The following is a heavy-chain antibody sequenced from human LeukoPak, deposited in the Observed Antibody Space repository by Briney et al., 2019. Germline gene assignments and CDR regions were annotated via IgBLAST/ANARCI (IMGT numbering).Heavy chain of an antibody. Sequence: PGGSLRLSCAASRFTFSTYAMHWVRQAPGKGLEWVAGISNDGTNEDHADSVKGRFTISRDNSKNTLYLQMNSLRAEDTAIYYFARDRIAVAGMGAFQHWGQGTLVTVSS. V-gene: IGHV3-30-3*01. J-gene: IGHJ1*01. CDR1: RFTFSTYA. CDR3: ARDRIAVAGMGAFQH. CDR2: ISNDGTNE. D-gene: IGHD6-19*01.